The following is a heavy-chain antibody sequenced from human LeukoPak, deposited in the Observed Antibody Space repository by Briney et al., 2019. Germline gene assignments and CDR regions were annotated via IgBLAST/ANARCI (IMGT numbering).Heavy chain of an antibody. D-gene: IGHD1-14*01. J-gene: IGHJ6*03. CDR1: GGSISSYY. CDR3: ARVRDLSPRRGYYYYYMDV. V-gene: IGHV4-59*01. CDR2: IYYSGST. Sequence: PSETLSLTCTASGGSISSYYWSWIRQPPGKGLEWIGYIYYSGSTNYNPSLKSRVTISVDTSKNQFSLKLSSVTAADTAVYYCARVRDLSPRRGYYYYYMDVWGKGTAVTVSS.